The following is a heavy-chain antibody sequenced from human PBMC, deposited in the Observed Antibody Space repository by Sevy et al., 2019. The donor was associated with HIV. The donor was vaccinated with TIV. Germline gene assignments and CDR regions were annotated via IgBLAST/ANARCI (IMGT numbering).Heavy chain of an antibody. D-gene: IGHD3-3*02. V-gene: IGHV3-23*01. Sequence: GSLRLSCAASGFTFSSYGMHWVRQAPGKGLEWVSAISGSGGSTYYADSVKGRFTISRDKSKNTLYLQLNSLRVEDTAVFYCAKGDSTFYGLDVWGQGTTVTVSS. CDR3: AKGDSTFYGLDV. J-gene: IGHJ6*02. CDR2: ISGSGGST. CDR1: GFTFSSYG.